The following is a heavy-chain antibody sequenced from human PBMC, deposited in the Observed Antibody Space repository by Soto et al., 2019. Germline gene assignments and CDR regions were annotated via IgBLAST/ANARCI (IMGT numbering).Heavy chain of an antibody. CDR2: IYSGGST. J-gene: IGHJ4*02. Sequence: EVQLVESGGGLVQPGGSLRLSCEASGFTVSSNYMSWVRQAPGKGLEWVSVIYSGGSTYYADSVKGRFTISRDNSKNTLYLQMNSLRAEDTAVYYCARDAVLGYCSGGSCYSDYWGQGTLVTVSS. CDR1: GFTVSSNY. V-gene: IGHV3-66*01. D-gene: IGHD2-15*01. CDR3: ARDAVLGYCSGGSCYSDY.